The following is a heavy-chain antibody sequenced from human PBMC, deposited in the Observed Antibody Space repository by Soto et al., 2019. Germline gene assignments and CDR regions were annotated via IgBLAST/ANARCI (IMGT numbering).Heavy chain of an antibody. CDR2: IYYSGST. D-gene: IGHD4-17*01. Sequence: NPSETLSLTCTVSGGSISSYYCIWILPPPGKGLEWIGYIYYSGSTNYNPSLKSRVTISVDTSKNQFSLKLSSVTAADTAVYYCARDRGDYGEFDYWGQGTLVTVSS. J-gene: IGHJ4*02. CDR1: GGSISSYY. CDR3: ARDRGDYGEFDY. V-gene: IGHV4-59*01.